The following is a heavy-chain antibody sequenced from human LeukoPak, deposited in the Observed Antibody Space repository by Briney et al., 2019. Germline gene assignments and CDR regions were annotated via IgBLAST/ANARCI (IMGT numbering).Heavy chain of an antibody. CDR2: IAGGGSST. Sequence: GGSLRLSCAASGFTVSFYAMSWVRQAPGKGLEWVSVIAGGGSSTYYADSVKGRFTISRDNSKNTLYLQMNSLRVEDTAVYYCVKDHGTDYWGQGTLVTVSS. CDR3: VKDHGTDY. V-gene: IGHV3-23*01. D-gene: IGHD1-1*01. CDR1: GFTVSFYA. J-gene: IGHJ4*02.